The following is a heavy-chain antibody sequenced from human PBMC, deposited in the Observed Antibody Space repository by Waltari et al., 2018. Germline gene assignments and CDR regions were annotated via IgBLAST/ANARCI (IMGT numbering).Heavy chain of an antibody. J-gene: IGHJ4*02. V-gene: IGHV3-23*01. CDR3: AKDSPATNYDYIWGSFGIDY. Sequence: AMSWVRQAPGKGLEWVSAISGSGGSTYYADSVKGRFTISRDNSKNTLYLQMNSLRAEDTAVYYCAKDSPATNYDYIWGSFGIDYWGQGTLVTVSS. CDR1: A. CDR2: ISGSGGST. D-gene: IGHD3-16*01.